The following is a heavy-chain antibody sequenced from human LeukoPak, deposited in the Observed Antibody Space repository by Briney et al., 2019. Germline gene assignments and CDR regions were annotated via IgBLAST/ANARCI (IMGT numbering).Heavy chain of an antibody. D-gene: IGHD6-13*01. CDR3: VRGFISAAGTYY. CDR1: GFTFSGYG. V-gene: IGHV3-30*04. J-gene: IGHJ4*02. CDR2: ISYDGGNK. Sequence: VGSLKLSCKASGFTFSGYGMSWVRQAPGKGLEWMGVISYDGGNKYYAHSVKGRFTITTDTSRTTPYLKMNSLRAEATAVYYCVRGFISAAGTYYWRQGTLVSVSS.